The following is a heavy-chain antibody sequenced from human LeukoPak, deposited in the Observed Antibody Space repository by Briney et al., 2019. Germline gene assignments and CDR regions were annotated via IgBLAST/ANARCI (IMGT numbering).Heavy chain of an antibody. Sequence: GASVKVSCRASGYTFTGYYLLWVSQTPGQGLEWMGWINPNSGGTNYAQKFQGRVTMTRDTSISTAYMELSRLRSDDTAVYYCASTQWLNAFDIWGQGTMVTVSS. D-gene: IGHD6-19*01. CDR3: ASTQWLNAFDI. CDR2: INPNSGGT. J-gene: IGHJ3*02. V-gene: IGHV1-2*02. CDR1: GYTFTGYY.